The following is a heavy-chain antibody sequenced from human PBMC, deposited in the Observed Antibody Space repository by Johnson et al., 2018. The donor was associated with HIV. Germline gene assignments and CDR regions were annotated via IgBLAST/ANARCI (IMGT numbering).Heavy chain of an antibody. J-gene: IGHJ3*02. CDR1: GFTVSSNY. Sequence: MQLVESGGGLIQPGGSLRLSCAASGFTVSSNYMSWVRQAPGKGLEWVSRISWDSGTIGYADSVQGLFTISRDNAKISLYLQMDSLRAEDTAVYYCARALGLEVCAFDIWGQGTMVAVSS. V-gene: IGHV3-53*01. CDR2: ISWDSGTI. CDR3: ARALGLEVCAFDI. D-gene: IGHD2-8*01.